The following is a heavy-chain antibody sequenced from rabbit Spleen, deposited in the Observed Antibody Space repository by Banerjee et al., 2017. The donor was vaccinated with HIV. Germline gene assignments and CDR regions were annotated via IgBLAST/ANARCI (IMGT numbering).Heavy chain of an antibody. CDR1: EFDFSNYG. Sequence: QEQLVESGGGLVQPGGSLKLSCKASEFDFSNYGVSWVRQAPGKGLEWIGYIEPIFGSTYYANWVNGRFTISSDNAQSTVDLKMTSLTAADTATYFCARVDAGTRYFGLWGPGTLVTVS. J-gene: IGHJ4*01. CDR3: ARVDAGTRYFGL. CDR2: IEPIFGST. D-gene: IGHD4-2*01. V-gene: IGHV1S47*01.